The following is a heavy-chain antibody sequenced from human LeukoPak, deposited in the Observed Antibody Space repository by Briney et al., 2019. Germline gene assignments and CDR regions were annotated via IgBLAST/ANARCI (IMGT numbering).Heavy chain of an antibody. CDR3: ARGSLYSYGPYYFDY. Sequence: ASVKVSCKASGGTSSSYAISWVRQAPGQGLEWMGGIIPIFGTANYAQKFQGRVTITADKSTSTAYMELSSLRSEDTAVYYCARGSLYSYGPYYFDYWGQGTLVTVSS. J-gene: IGHJ4*02. CDR1: GGTSSSYA. V-gene: IGHV1-69*06. D-gene: IGHD5-18*01. CDR2: IIPIFGTA.